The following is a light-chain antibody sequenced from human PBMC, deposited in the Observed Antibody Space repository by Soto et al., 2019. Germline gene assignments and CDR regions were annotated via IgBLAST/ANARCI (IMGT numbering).Light chain of an antibody. CDR3: SSYTSSSTYVV. CDR2: DVS. CDR1: SSDVGGYNY. J-gene: IGLJ2*01. V-gene: IGLV2-14*01. Sequence: QSALTQPAYVSGSPGQSITISCTGTSSDVGGYNYVSWYQQHPGKAPKLMIYDVSNRPSGVSNRFSGSKSGNTASLTISGLQAEDEADYYCSSYTSSSTYVVFGGGTQLTV.